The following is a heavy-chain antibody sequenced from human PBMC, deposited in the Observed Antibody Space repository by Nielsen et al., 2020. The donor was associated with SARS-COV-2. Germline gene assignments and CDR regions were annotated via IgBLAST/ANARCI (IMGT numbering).Heavy chain of an antibody. Sequence: WIRQPPGKGLEWVSSISSSSSYIYYADSVKGRFTISRGNAKNSLYLQMNSLRAEDTAVYYCARDPGYCSGGSCYGSRYYFDYWGQGTLVTVSS. CDR2: ISSSSSYI. CDR3: ARDPGYCSGGSCYGSRYYFDY. V-gene: IGHV3-21*01. J-gene: IGHJ4*02. D-gene: IGHD2-15*01.